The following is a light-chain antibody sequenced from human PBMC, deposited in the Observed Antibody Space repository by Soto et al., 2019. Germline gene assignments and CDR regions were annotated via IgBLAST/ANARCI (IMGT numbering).Light chain of an antibody. CDR2: AAS. CDR3: QQSYSTPPEGT. J-gene: IGKJ1*01. CDR1: QSISSY. Sequence: DIQMTQSPSSLSASVGDRVTITCRASQSISSYLNWYQQKPGKAPKLLIYAASSLQSGVPSRFSGSGSGTDVTLLISSLQPEDFATYYCQQSYSTPPEGTFGQGTKVEIK. V-gene: IGKV1-39*01.